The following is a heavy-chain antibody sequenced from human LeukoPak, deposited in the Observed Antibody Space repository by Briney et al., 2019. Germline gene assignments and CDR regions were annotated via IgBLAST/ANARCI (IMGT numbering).Heavy chain of an antibody. Sequence: ASVKVSCKASGYTFTSYGISWVRQAPGQGLEWMGWISAYNGNTNYAQKLQGRVTMTTDTSTSTAYMELRSLRSDDTAVYYCARGPCSSTICHVSYYYYMDVWGKGTTVTVSS. CDR1: GYTFTSYG. V-gene: IGHV1-18*04. CDR2: ISAYNGNT. D-gene: IGHD2-2*01. CDR3: ARGPCSSTICHVSYYYYMDV. J-gene: IGHJ6*03.